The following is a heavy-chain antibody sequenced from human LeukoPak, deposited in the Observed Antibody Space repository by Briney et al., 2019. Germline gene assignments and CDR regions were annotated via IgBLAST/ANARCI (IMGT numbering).Heavy chain of an antibody. CDR2: ISYDGTNK. CDR3: AKDIGVRNTEGLLGW. D-gene: IGHD3-3*01. V-gene: IGHV3-30*18. Sequence: GGSLRLSCAASGFTFSSYAMHWVRQAPGKGLEWVAVISYDGTNKYYADSVKGRFNISRDNSKNTVYLQMNSLRAEDTAVYYCAKDIGVRNTEGLLGWWGQGTLVTVSS. CDR1: GFTFSSYA. J-gene: IGHJ4*02.